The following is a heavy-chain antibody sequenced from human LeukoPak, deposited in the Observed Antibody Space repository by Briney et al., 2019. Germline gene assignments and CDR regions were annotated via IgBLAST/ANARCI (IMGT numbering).Heavy chain of an antibody. V-gene: IGHV4-31*03. CDR3: ARRLSYSYGSLDY. J-gene: IGHJ4*02. CDR1: GGSISSGGYY. Sequence: SETLSLTCTVSGGSISSGGYYWSWLRQHPGTGLEWIGYIYYSGCTYYNPSLKSRVTISVDTSKNQFSLKLSSVTAADTAVYYCARRLSYSYGSLDYWGQGTLVTVSS. D-gene: IGHD5-18*01. CDR2: IYYSGCT.